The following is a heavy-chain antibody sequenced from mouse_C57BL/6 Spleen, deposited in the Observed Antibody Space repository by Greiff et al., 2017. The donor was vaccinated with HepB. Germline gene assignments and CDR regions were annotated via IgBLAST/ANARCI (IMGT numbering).Heavy chain of an antibody. V-gene: IGHV1-76*01. Sequence: VQLQQSGAELVRPGASVKLSCKASGYTFTDYYINWVKQRPGQGLEWIARIYPGSGNTYYNEKFKGKATLTAEKSSSTAYMQLSSLTSEDSAVYFCARANYYGRSHYYAMDYWGQGTSVTVSS. CDR1: GYTFTDYY. CDR3: ARANYYGRSHYYAMDY. D-gene: IGHD1-1*01. J-gene: IGHJ4*01. CDR2: IYPGSGNT.